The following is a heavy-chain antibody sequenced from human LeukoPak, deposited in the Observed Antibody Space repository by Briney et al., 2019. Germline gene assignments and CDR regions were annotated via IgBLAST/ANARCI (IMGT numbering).Heavy chain of an antibody. D-gene: IGHD1-26*01. V-gene: IGHV7-4-1*02. Sequence: ASVKVSCKASGYTFTSYAMNWVRQAPGQGLEWMGWINTNTGNPTYAQGFTGRFVFSLDTSVSTAYLQISSLKAEDTAVYYCARSSHSGSYRDAFDIWAKGQWSPSLQ. CDR2: INTNTGNP. CDR3: ARSSHSGSYRDAFDI. J-gene: IGHJ3*02. CDR1: GYTFTSYA.